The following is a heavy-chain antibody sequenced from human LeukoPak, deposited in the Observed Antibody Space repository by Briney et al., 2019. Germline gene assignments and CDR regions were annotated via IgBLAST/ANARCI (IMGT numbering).Heavy chain of an antibody. J-gene: IGHJ4*02. CDR3: AKAANEWELLAGYFDY. CDR1: GFTFSSYW. Sequence: GGSLRLSCAASGFTFSSYWMHWVRQAPEEGLVWVSRIYSDGISTSYADSVKGRFTISRDNSKNTLYLQMNSLRAEDTAVYYCAKAANEWELLAGYFDYWGQGTLVTVSS. V-gene: IGHV3-74*01. CDR2: IYSDGIST. D-gene: IGHD1-26*01.